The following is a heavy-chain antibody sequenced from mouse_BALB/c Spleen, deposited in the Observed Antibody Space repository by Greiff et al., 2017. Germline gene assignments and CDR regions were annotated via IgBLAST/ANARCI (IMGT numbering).Heavy chain of an antibody. Sequence: VQLKQSGAELVKPGASVKLSCTASGFNIKDTYMHWVKQRPEQGLEWIGRIDPANGNTKYDPKFQGKATITADTSSNTAYLQLSSLTSEDTAVYYCAVMITTDYFDYWGQGTTLTVSS. D-gene: IGHD2-4*01. CDR3: AVMITTDYFDY. CDR1: GFNIKDTY. CDR2: IDPANGNT. V-gene: IGHV14-3*02. J-gene: IGHJ2*01.